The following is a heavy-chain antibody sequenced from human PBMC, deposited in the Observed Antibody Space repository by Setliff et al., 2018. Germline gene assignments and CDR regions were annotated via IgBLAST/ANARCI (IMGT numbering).Heavy chain of an antibody. CDR3: ARESGSSYESDY. D-gene: IGHD3-10*01. Sequence: SETLSLTCTVSGCSISSGDYYWSWIRQPPGKGLEWIGYIYYSGSTYYNPSLKSRVTISVDTSKNRFSLKLSSVTAADTAVYYCARESGSSYESDYWGQGTLVTVSS. CDR1: GCSISSGDYY. CDR2: IYYSGST. J-gene: IGHJ4*02. V-gene: IGHV4-30-4*08.